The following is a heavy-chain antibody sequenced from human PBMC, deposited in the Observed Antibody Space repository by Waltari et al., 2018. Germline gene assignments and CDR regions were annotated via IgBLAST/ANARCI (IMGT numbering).Heavy chain of an antibody. D-gene: IGHD4-17*01. J-gene: IGHJ5*02. V-gene: IGHV3-21*01. CDR3: ARGDTVTTRFFDP. Sequence: EVQLVESGGGLVKPGGSLRLSCPASGFSFTSYSMIWVRQAPGKGLELVSSINSNGDYKFYADSVAGRFIISRDSATNSLFLQMTSLRAEDTAVYYCARGDTVTTRFFDPWGQGTLVTVSS. CDR2: INSNGDYK. CDR1: GFSFTSYS.